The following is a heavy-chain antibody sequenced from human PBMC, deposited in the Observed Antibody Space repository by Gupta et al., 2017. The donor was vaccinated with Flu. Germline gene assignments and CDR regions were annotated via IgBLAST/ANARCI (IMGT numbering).Heavy chain of an antibody. CDR2: ISGSGGST. CDR3: AKDILGYCSGGSCYPGYFDY. CDR1: GFTFSSYA. D-gene: IGHD2-15*01. V-gene: IGHV3-23*01. J-gene: IGHJ4*02. Sequence: EVQLLESGGGLVQPGGSLRLSCAASGFTFSSYAMSWVRQAPGKGLEWVSAISGSGGSTYYADSVKGRFTISRDNSKNTLYLQMNSLRAEDTAVYYCAKDILGYCSGGSCYPGYFDYWGQGTLVTVSS.